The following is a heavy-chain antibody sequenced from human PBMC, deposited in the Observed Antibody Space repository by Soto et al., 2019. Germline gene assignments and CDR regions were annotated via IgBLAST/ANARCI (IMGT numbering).Heavy chain of an antibody. V-gene: IGHV3-11*05. CDR2: INSSSSYT. CDR3: ARIITAAGGRRYFDL. Sequence: QVQLVESGGGLVKPGGSLRLSCAASGFTFSDYYMSWIRQAPGKGLEWVSYINSSSSYTNYADSVKGRFTISRDNAKNSLYLQMNSAEAEDTAVYYCARIITAAGGRRYFDLWGRGTLVTVSS. J-gene: IGHJ2*01. D-gene: IGHD6-13*01. CDR1: GFTFSDYY.